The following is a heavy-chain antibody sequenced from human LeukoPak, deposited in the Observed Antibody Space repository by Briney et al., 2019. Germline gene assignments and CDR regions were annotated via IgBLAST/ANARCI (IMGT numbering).Heavy chain of an antibody. CDR3: ARGSDYYDSGSFSY. V-gene: IGHV4-4*07. CDR2: INTSGST. J-gene: IGHJ4*02. D-gene: IGHD3-10*01. CDR1: GGSLSSYY. Sequence: PSETLSLTCTVSGGSLSSYYWSWIRQPAGKGLEWIGRINTSGSTNYNPSLKSRVTMSVDTSKNQFSLKLSSVTAADTAVYYCARGSDYYDSGSFSYWGQGTLVTVSS.